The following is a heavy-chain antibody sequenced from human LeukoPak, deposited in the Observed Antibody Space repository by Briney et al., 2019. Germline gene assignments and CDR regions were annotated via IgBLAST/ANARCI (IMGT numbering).Heavy chain of an antibody. Sequence: QAGGSLRPSCAASGFTFSNYWMTWVRQAPGKGLEWVANIKEDGSEKYYVDSVKGRFTISRDNAKNSLYLQMNSLRAEDTALYYCARDESGPAYWGQGTLVTVSS. CDR1: GFTFSNYW. D-gene: IGHD3-3*01. CDR3: ARDESGPAY. CDR2: IKEDGSEK. V-gene: IGHV3-7*01. J-gene: IGHJ4*02.